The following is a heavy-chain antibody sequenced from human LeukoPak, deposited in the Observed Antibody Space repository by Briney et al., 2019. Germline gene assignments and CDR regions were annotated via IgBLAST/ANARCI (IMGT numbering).Heavy chain of an antibody. D-gene: IGHD3-3*01. CDR2: IYSTGST. CDR1: GGSISSSGHY. Sequence: PSQTLSLTCTVSGGSISSSGHYWSWIRQPAGKGLEYLGRIYSTGSTNYNPSLRSRVTMSVDTSKNQFSLKLSSVTAADTAVYYCARADFWSGFDAFDIWGQGTMVTVSS. CDR3: ARADFWSGFDAFDI. J-gene: IGHJ3*02. V-gene: IGHV4-61*02.